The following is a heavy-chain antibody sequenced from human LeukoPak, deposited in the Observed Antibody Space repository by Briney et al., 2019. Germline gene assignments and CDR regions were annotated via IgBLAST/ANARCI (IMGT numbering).Heavy chain of an antibody. Sequence: ASVKVSCKASGYTFTAYYLRWVRLAPGHGLEWMGWINPKSGGTEYAQRFQGRVTMTRDTSISTAYMELSRLRSDDTAVYYCARDHCSANSCYEDYYNGLDVWGQGTTVTVSS. CDR1: GYTFTAYY. D-gene: IGHD2-2*01. CDR2: INPKSGGT. J-gene: IGHJ6*02. V-gene: IGHV1-2*02. CDR3: ARDHCSANSCYEDYYNGLDV.